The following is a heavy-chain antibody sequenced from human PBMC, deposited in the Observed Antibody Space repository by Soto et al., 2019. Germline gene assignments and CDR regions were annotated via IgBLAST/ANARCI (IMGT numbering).Heavy chain of an antibody. Sequence: ASVKVSCKASGYAFNSYGISWVRQAPGQGLEWMGWISPYDDNTNYAQNLQGRVTMTTDTSTRTAYMELRSLRSEDTAVYYCAADLKADDSSGYNTPQHWGQGTLVTVSS. CDR3: AADLKADDSSGYNTPQH. D-gene: IGHD3-22*01. J-gene: IGHJ1*01. CDR1: GYAFNSYG. CDR2: ISPYDDNT. V-gene: IGHV1-18*01.